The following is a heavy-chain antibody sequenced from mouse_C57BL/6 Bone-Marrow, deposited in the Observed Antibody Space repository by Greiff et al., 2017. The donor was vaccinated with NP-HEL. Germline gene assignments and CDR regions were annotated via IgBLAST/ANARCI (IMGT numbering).Heavy chain of an antibody. CDR3: ARHEGGANWDRYFDV. D-gene: IGHD4-1*01. J-gene: IGHJ1*03. V-gene: IGHV1-62-2*01. CDR1: GYTFTEYT. CDR2: FYPGSGSR. Sequence: QVQLQQSGAELVKPGASVKLSCKASGYTFTEYTIHWVKQRSGQGLEWIGWFYPGSGSRKYNEKLKDKATLTADKSSSTVYMELSRLTSENSAVYFCARHEGGANWDRYFDVWGTGTTVTVSS.